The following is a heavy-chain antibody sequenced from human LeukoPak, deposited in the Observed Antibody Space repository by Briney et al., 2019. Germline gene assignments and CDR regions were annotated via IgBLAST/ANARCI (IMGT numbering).Heavy chain of an antibody. V-gene: IGHV4-38-2*02. D-gene: IGHD1-20*01. CDR2: IYHSGNT. CDR3: ARLSGTYLEIDY. Sequence: SETLSLTCSVSGYSISSGYYWGWIRQPPGKGLEWIGSIYHSGNTYHNPSLKSRVTTSVDTSKNQFSLKVISVTAADTAVYYCARLSGTYLEIDYWGQGTLVSVSS. J-gene: IGHJ4*02. CDR1: GYSISSGYY.